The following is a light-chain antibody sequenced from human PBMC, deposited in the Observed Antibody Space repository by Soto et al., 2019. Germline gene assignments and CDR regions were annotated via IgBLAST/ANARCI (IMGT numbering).Light chain of an antibody. CDR1: QGIGNH. CDR3: LQDYFAPLS. Sequence: AIQMTQSPSSLSASVGDRVIITCRASQGIGNHLDWYQQKPGKAPKLLITAASNLESGVPSRFSGSGSGTGFTLTISSLQPEDFATYYCLQDYFAPLSFGGGTKVEIK. J-gene: IGKJ4*01. V-gene: IGKV1-6*01. CDR2: AAS.